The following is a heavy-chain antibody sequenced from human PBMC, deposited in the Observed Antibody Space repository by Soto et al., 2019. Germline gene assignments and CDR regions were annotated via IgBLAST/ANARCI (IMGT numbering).Heavy chain of an antibody. V-gene: IGHV1-8*02. CDR3: ARMASSGSLNWFDP. CDR2: MNPGSGNT. D-gene: IGHD3-10*01. CDR1: GGTFSNYA. J-gene: IGHJ5*02. Sequence: ASVKVSCKASGGTFSNYAINWVRQATGQGLEWMGWMNPGSGNTGYAHKFQGRVTMTRNISISTAYMELSRLGSDDTAIYYCARMASSGSLNWFDPWGQGTLVTVSS.